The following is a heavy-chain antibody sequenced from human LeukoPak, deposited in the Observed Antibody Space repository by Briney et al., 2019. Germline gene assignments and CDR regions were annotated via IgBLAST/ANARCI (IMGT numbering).Heavy chain of an antibody. CDR3: ARAKDCSSTTCPFDI. V-gene: IGHV3-20*04. J-gene: IGHJ3*02. CDR1: GFTFDDYG. D-gene: IGHD2-2*01. CDR2: INWNSGST. Sequence: GGSLRLSCAASGFTFDDYGMSWVRQAPGKGLEWVSGINWNSGSTGYADSVKGRFTISRDNAKNSLYLQMNSLRAEDTALYYCARAKDCSSTTCPFDIRGQGTMVTVSS.